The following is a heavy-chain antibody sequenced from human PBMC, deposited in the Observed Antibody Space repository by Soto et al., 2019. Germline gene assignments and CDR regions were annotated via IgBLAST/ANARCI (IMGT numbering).Heavy chain of an antibody. CDR3: ARHLLGVTTPYFDY. V-gene: IGHV5-51*01. Sequence: GESLKISCKGSGYRFTDYWIGWVLQMPGKGLEWMGIIYPDDSAIRYSPSFQGQVTISADKSISTAYLQWSSLKASDTAMYYCARHLLGVTTPYFDYWGQGTLVTVSS. CDR1: GYRFTDYW. D-gene: IGHD4-17*01. J-gene: IGHJ4*02. CDR2: IYPDDSAI.